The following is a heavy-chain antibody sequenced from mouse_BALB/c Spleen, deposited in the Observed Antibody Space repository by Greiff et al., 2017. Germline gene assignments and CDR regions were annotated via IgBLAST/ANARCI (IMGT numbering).Heavy chain of an antibody. CDR2: ISSGGGST. D-gene: IGHD4-1*01. CDR3: ADWDGFAY. J-gene: IGHJ3*01. Sequence: EVQRVESGGGLVKPGGSLKLSCAASGFAFSSYDMSWVRQTPEKRLEWVAYISSGGGSTYYPDTVKGRFTISRDNAKNTLYLQMSSLKSEDTATYYCADWDGFAYWGQGTLVTVSA. CDR1: GFAFSSYD. V-gene: IGHV5-12-1*01.